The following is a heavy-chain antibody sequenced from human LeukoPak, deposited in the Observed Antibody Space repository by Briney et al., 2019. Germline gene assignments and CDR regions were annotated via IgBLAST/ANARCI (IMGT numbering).Heavy chain of an antibody. CDR3: ARSPDYGDYENRFDY. D-gene: IGHD4-17*01. CDR1: GYSFTSYW. V-gene: IGHV5-51*01. CDR2: IYPGDSDT. J-gene: IGHJ4*02. Sequence: GESLKISCKGSGYSFTSYWIGWVRQMPGKGLEGMGIIYPGDSDTRYSPSFQGQVTISADKSISTAYLQWSSLKASDTAMYYCARSPDYGDYENRFDYWGQGTLVTVSS.